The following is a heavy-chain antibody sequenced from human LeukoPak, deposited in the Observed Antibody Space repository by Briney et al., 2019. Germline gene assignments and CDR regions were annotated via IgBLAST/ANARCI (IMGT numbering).Heavy chain of an antibody. CDR3: AKLTVTTFYYYYGMDV. CDR2: ISGNGGST. D-gene: IGHD4-17*01. J-gene: IGHJ6*02. CDR1: GFTFSSYA. V-gene: IGHV3-23*01. Sequence: GGSLRLSCAASGFTFSSYAMSWVRQAPGKGLEWVSAISGNGGSTYYADSVKGRFTISRDNSKNTLYLQMNSLRAEDTAVYYCAKLTVTTFYYYYGMDVWGQGTTVTVSS.